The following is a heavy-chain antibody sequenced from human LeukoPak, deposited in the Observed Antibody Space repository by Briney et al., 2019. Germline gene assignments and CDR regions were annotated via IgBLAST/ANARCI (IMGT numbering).Heavy chain of an antibody. CDR2: IKEDGSEK. CDR1: GFTFNYFW. D-gene: IGHD2-2*01. Sequence: GGSLRLSCGASGFTFNYFWMSWVRQAPGKGLEWVANIKEDGSEKHYVASVKGRFTLSRDNAKKSLYLEMNSLRAEDTAVYYCARDSASCRGCAFDIWGQGTMVTVSS. V-gene: IGHV3-7*01. J-gene: IGHJ3*02. CDR3: ARDSASCRGCAFDI.